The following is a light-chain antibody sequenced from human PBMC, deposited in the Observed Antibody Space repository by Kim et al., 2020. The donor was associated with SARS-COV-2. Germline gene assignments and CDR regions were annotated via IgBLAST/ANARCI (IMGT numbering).Light chain of an antibody. CDR2: GAS. J-gene: IGKJ4*01. CDR1: QSLSSA. CDR3: NKFNKYPLT. Sequence: AIQLTQSPSSLSASVGDRVTITCRASQSLSSALAWYQQKPGKPPNLLIYGASSLESGVPSRFSGSGSGTDFTLTISSLQPEDFATYYCNKFNKYPLTFGGRTKVDI. V-gene: IGKV1D-13*01.